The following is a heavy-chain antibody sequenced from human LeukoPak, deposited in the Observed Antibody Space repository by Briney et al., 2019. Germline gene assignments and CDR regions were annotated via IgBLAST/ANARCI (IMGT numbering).Heavy chain of an antibody. CDR2: INPNSGGT. D-gene: IGHD1-1*01. CDR3: ARGTKAFDY. CDR1: GYTFTSYD. V-gene: IGHV1-2*02. J-gene: IGHJ4*02. Sequence: ASVKVSCKASGYTFTSYDINWVRQATGQGLEWMGWINPNSGGTNYAQKFQGRVTMTRDTSISTAYMELSRLRSDDTAVYYCARGTKAFDYWGQGTLVTVSS.